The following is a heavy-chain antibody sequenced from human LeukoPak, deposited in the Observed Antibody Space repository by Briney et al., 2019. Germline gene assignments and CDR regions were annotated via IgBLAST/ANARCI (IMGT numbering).Heavy chain of an antibody. CDR2: IYYSGST. D-gene: IGHD2-2*02. V-gene: IGHV4-39*02. CDR3: AREVVVPAAIYYYYDMDV. J-gene: IGHJ6*03. CDR1: GGSISSSGYY. Sequence: SETLSLTCTVSGGSISSSGYYWGWIRQPPGKGLEWIASIYYSGSTYYNPSLKSRATISVDTSKNQLSLKLGSLTDAATDVYYCAREVVVPAAIYYYYDMDVWGKGTTVTVSS.